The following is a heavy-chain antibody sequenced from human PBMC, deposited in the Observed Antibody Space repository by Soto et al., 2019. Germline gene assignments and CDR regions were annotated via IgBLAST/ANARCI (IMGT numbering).Heavy chain of an antibody. CDR1: GYTSTNYW. V-gene: IGHV5-51*01. J-gene: IGHJ4*02. D-gene: IGHD3-16*01. CDR3: VSPNFGALNHFDF. CDR2: IFPGDSDT. Sequence: GESLKISCKAIGYTSTNYWIGWVRQTPGKGPGWPGIIFPGDSDTRYNPSFEGQVTVSSDESISTAYLQWNNLKASDTAMYYCVSPNFGALNHFDFWGQGTLVTVSS.